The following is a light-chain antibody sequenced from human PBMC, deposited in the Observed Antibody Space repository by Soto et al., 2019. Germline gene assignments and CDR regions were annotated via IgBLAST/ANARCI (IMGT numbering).Light chain of an antibody. J-gene: IGKJ4*01. CDR2: GAS. CDR1: QGISNK. CDR3: QQYDAAPLT. Sequence: DIQMTQSPSSLYASVGDTVTITCRASQGISNKLAWYQQKPGKAPKLLIYGASTLHSGVPTRFSGSESGTEYFLAISSRQPEDFATYYCQQYDAAPLTFGGGTKVEIK. V-gene: IGKV1-27*01.